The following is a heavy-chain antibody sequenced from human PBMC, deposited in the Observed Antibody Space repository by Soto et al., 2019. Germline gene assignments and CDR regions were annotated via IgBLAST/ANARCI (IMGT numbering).Heavy chain of an antibody. D-gene: IGHD1-1*01. CDR3: ARHQRETGTYAPPLDH. CDR2: ICSSGST. CDR1: GGSVSGCDYY. V-gene: IGHV4-39*01. J-gene: IGHJ4*02. Sequence: QLQLQESGPGLVKPSETLSLTCTVSGGSVSGCDYYWGWVRQPPGKGLAWIGSICSSGSTYYNPSLKSRVTISVDTSKNQFSLRLSSVTAADTAVYYCARHQRETGTYAPPLDHWGQGTLVTVSS.